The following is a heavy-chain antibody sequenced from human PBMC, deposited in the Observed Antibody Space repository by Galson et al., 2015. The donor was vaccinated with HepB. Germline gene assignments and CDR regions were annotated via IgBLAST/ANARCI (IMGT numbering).Heavy chain of an antibody. CDR1: GDTLTELS. Sequence: SVKVSCKVSGDTLTELSMHWVRQAPGKGLEWMGGFDPQYGETIYAQKFQGRVTMTEDTSTDTAYMELSSLRSEDTAVYYCATLSSAGEWELLYYFDYWGQGALVTVSS. D-gene: IGHD1-26*01. CDR3: ATLSSAGEWELLYYFDY. V-gene: IGHV1-24*01. J-gene: IGHJ4*02. CDR2: FDPQYGET.